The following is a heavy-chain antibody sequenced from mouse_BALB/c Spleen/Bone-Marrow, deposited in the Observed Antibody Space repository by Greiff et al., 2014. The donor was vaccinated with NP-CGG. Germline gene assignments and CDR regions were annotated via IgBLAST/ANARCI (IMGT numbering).Heavy chain of an antibody. CDR3: ARVYGNYDAMDY. D-gene: IGHD2-1*01. Sequence: QVQLKQSXAELARPGASVKMSCRASGYTFTTYTMHWVKQRPGQGLEWIGYINPSSGYTYYNQKFKDKATLTADKSSSAAYLQLSSLTSEDSAVYYCARVYGNYDAMDYWGQGTSVTVSS. CDR1: GYTFTTYT. J-gene: IGHJ4*01. CDR2: INPSSGYT. V-gene: IGHV1-4*01.